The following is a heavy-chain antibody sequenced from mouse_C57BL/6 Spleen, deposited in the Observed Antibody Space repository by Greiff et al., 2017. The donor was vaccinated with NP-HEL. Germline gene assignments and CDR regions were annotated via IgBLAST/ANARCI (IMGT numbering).Heavy chain of an antibody. D-gene: IGHD2-4*01. CDR2: IYPGDGDT. CDR1: GYAFSSSW. V-gene: IGHV1-82*01. J-gene: IGHJ4*01. Sequence: VQLQQSGPELVKPGASVKISCKASGYAFSSSWMNWVKQRPGKGLEWIGRIYPGDGDTNYNGKFKGKATLTADKSSSTAYMQLSSLTSEDSAVYVCARTGDYGDYAMDYWGQGTSVTVSS. CDR3: ARTGDYGDYAMDY.